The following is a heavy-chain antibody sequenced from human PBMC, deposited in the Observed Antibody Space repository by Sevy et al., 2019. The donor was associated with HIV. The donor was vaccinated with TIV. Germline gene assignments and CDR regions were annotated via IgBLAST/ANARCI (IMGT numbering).Heavy chain of an antibody. CDR1: GGSISSYY. V-gene: IGHV4-59*13. CDR3: ARGWAAVAGPPPYGMDV. J-gene: IGHJ6*02. Sequence: SETLSLTCTVSGGSISSYYWSWIRQPPGKGLEWIGYIYYSGSTNYNPSLKSRVTISVDTSKNQFSLKLSSVTAADTAVYYCARGWAAVAGPPPYGMDVWGQGTTVTVSS. CDR2: IYYSGST. D-gene: IGHD6-19*01.